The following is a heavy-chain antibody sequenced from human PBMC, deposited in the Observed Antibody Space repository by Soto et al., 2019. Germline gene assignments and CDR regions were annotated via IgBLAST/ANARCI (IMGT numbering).Heavy chain of an antibody. D-gene: IGHD2-8*02. J-gene: IGHJ6*02. CDR2: ISGNSGSI. Sequence: EVQLVETGGGLIQPGGSLRLSCAASGFTFDDYAMHWVRQAPGKGLEWVSGISGNSGSIGYADSVKGRFTISRDNAKNCLYLQMTSLRAEDTALYYCAKDMGGGPGGTTGYYYYGMDVWGQGTTVTVSS. V-gene: IGHV3-9*01. CDR1: GFTFDDYA. CDR3: AKDMGGGPGGTTGYYYYGMDV.